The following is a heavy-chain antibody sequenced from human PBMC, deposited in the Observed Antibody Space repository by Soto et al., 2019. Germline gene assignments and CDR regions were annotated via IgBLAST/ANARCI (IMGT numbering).Heavy chain of an antibody. Sequence: QVQVQESGPGLVKPSETLSLICTVSGGSTSSYYWSWIRQPPGKGLEWIGYIYNSGTTSYSPSLKSRVTMSVDKSKNQISLNLNSVTPADTAVYYCARFGRYDLLTGYSWGGFDPWGQGTLVIVSS. CDR3: ARFGRYDLLTGYSWGGFDP. CDR2: IYNSGTT. CDR1: GGSTSSYY. V-gene: IGHV4-59*01. D-gene: IGHD3-9*01. J-gene: IGHJ5*02.